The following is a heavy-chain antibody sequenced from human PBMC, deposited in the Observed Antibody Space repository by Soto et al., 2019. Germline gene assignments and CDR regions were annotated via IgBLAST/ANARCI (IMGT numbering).Heavy chain of an antibody. Sequence: GGSLRLSCAASGFTFTNYAMSWVRQAPGKGLEWVSTIRVSDGSEKYADFVEGRFTISRDTSKNMIYLQLHTLRAEDTAVYYCAKDLGPLRLLNYYFYGLDVWGQGTTVTVSS. D-gene: IGHD2-15*01. CDR2: IRVSDGSE. J-gene: IGHJ6*02. CDR3: AKDLGPLRLLNYYFYGLDV. V-gene: IGHV3-23*01. CDR1: GFTFTNYA.